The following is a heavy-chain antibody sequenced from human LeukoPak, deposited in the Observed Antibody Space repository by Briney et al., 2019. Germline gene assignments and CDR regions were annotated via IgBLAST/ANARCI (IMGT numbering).Heavy chain of an antibody. Sequence: ASVKVSCKASGYTSTNYGITWVRQAPGQGLEWMGWISPYNGNTNYPRKLQGRVTMTTDTSTSTAYMELRSLRSDDTALYYCATEGGWQPTDYGDHVYWGQGTLVTVSS. CDR3: ATEGGWQPTDYGDHVY. J-gene: IGHJ4*02. V-gene: IGHV1-18*01. CDR1: GYTSTNYG. D-gene: IGHD4-17*01. CDR2: ISPYNGNT.